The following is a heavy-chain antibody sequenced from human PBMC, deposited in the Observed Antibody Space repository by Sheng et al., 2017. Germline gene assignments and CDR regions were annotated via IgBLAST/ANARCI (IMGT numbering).Heavy chain of an antibody. CDR2: IHHSGST. D-gene: IGHD1-26*01. CDR3: ARAVGTTTGLFDY. J-gene: IGHJ4*01. V-gene: IGHV4-38-2*01. CDR1: GYSISGGYY. Sequence: QVQLQESGPGLVKPPETLSLTCVVSGYSISGGYYWGWIRQPPGKGLEWIGSIHHSGSTYYTPSLKSRVSISVDTSKNQFSLNLGSVTAADTAVYYCARAVGTTTGLFDYWGQGSLVT.